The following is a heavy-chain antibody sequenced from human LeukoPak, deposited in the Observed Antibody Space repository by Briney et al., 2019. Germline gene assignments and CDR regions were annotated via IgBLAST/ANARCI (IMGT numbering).Heavy chain of an antibody. CDR1: GFTFSTYV. Sequence: PGGSLRLSCAASGFTFSTYVMTWVRQAPGKGLEWVSAISGSGGTTYYADSVKGRFTISRDNSKDTLYLQMNSLRVEDTAVYYCADDSGYWGQGTLVTVSS. V-gene: IGHV3-23*01. D-gene: IGHD3-10*01. J-gene: IGHJ4*02. CDR2: ISGSGGTT. CDR3: ADDSGY.